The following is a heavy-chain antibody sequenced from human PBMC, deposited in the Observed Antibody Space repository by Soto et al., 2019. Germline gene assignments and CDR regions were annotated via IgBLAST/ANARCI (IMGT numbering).Heavy chain of an antibody. CDR2: ISYDGSNK. V-gene: IGHV3-30*18. D-gene: IGHD2-21*01. CDR1: GFTFSSYG. J-gene: IGHJ4*02. CDR3: AKGASILWGWGGRGDDHFDY. Sequence: QVQLVESGGGVVQPGRSLRLSCAASGFTFSSYGMHWVRQAPGKGLEWVAVISYDGSNKYYADSVKGRFTISRDNSKNTLYLQMKSLRAEDTAVYYCAKGASILWGWGGRGDDHFDYWGQGTLVTVSS.